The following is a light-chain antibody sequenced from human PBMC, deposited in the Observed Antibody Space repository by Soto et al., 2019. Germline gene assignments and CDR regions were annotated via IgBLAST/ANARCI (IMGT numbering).Light chain of an antibody. CDR2: GAS. CDR3: QQYGSSSYT. CDR1: QSVSSSY. J-gene: IGKJ2*01. V-gene: IGKV3-20*01. Sequence: EIVLTQSPGTLSLSPGEGATLSCRASQSVSSSYLAWYQQKPGQAPRLLIYGASSRATSIPDRFSGSGSGTDFTLTISRLEPEEFAVYYCQQYGSSSYTFGQGTKLEIK.